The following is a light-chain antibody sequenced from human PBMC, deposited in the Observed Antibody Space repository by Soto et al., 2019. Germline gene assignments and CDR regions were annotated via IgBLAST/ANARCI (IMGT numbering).Light chain of an antibody. CDR3: CSYAGSYTFGV. V-gene: IGLV2-11*01. CDR1: SSDVGGYNY. J-gene: IGLJ1*01. CDR2: DVS. Sequence: QSALTQPRSVCGSPGQSVTISCTGTSSDVGGYNYVSWYQQHPGKAPKLMIYDVSKRPSGVPDRFSGSKSGNTASLTISGLQAEDEADYYCCSYAGSYTFGVFGTGTKVTVL.